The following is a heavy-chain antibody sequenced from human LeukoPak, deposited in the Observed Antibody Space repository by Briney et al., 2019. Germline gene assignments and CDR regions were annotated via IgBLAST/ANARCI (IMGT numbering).Heavy chain of an antibody. V-gene: IGHV3-64*01. D-gene: IGHD2-2*02. Sequence: GGSLRLSCAASGFTFSIYAMHLVRQAPGKGLEYVSAITSNGGSAYYANSVKGRFTISRDNSKNTLYLQMGSLRAEDMAVYYCAREYCDSTTCYKTIDYWGQGTLVTVSS. J-gene: IGHJ4*02. CDR2: ITSNGGSA. CDR3: AREYCDSTTCYKTIDY. CDR1: GFTFSIYA.